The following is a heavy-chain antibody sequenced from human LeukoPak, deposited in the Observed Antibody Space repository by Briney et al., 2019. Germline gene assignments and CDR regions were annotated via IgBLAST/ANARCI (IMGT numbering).Heavy chain of an antibody. CDR3: ARGEVLRFLEWFPQEYYYYGMDV. J-gene: IGHJ6*02. Sequence: GGSLRLSCAASGFTFSSYSMNWVRQAPGKGLEWVSSISSSSSYIYYADSVKGRFTISRDNAKNSLYLQMNSLRAEDTAVYYCARGEVLRFLEWFPQEYYYYGMDVWGQGTTVTVSS. CDR2: ISSSSSYI. V-gene: IGHV3-21*01. CDR1: GFTFSSYS. D-gene: IGHD3-3*01.